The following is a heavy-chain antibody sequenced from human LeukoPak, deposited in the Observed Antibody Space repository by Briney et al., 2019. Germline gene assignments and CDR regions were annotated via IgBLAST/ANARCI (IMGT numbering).Heavy chain of an antibody. CDR3: ARGGTSCYLCSITFDY. Sequence: PSETLSLTCAVYVGSFSGYYWSWIRKPPGKGLEWIGEINHSGSTNYNPSLKSRVTISVDTSKNQFSLKLSSVTAADTAVYYCARGGTSCYLCSITFDYWGQGTLVTVSS. CDR2: INHSGST. CDR1: VGSFSGYY. D-gene: IGHD2-2*01. J-gene: IGHJ4*02. V-gene: IGHV4-34*01.